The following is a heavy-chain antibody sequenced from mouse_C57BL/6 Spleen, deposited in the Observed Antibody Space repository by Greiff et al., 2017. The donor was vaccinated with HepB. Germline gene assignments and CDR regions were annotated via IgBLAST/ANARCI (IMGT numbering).Heavy chain of an antibody. Sequence: QVQLQQPGTELVKPGASVKLSCKASGYTFTSYWMHWVKQRPGQGLEWIGNINPSNGGTNYNEKFKSKATMTVDKSSSTAYMQLSSLTSADSAVYDCASELLTTASSGGFAYWGQGTLVTVSA. D-gene: IGHD1-2*01. V-gene: IGHV1-53*01. CDR1: GYTFTSYW. J-gene: IGHJ3*01. CDR3: ASELLTTASSGGFAY. CDR2: INPSNGGT.